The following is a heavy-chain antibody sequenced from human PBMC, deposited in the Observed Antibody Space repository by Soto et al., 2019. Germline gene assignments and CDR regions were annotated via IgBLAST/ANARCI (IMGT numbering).Heavy chain of an antibody. D-gene: IGHD3-22*01. Sequence: PSETLSLTCTVSGGSIIRGDYYWSWIRQPPGKGLEWIGYIYYSGSTYYNPSLKSRVTISVDTSKNQFSLKLSSVTAADTAVYYCARSNYYDSSGYYHFDYWGQVTLVTVSS. CDR1: GGSIIRGDYY. CDR3: ARSNYYDSSGYYHFDY. J-gene: IGHJ4*02. V-gene: IGHV4-30-4*01. CDR2: IYYSGST.